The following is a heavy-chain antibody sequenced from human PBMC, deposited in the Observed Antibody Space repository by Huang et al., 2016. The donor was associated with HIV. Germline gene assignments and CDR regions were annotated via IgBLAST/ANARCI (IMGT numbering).Heavy chain of an antibody. V-gene: IGHV4-34*01. CDR1: GGSFSGYY. CDR2: INHSGGT. CDR3: ASLFFDY. Sequence: QVQLQQWGAGVLKPSETLSLTCAVYGGSFSGYYWSWIRQSPGKGLEWIGEINHSGGTNYNPSLKSRVTMSVDTSKNQFSLKLGSVTAADTAVYYCASLFFDYWGQGILVTVSS. J-gene: IGHJ4*02.